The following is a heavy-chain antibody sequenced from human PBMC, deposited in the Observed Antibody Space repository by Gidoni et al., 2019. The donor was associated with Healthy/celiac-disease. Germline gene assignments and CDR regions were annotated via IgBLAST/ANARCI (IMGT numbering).Heavy chain of an antibody. CDR3: ARGRGYCTNGVCRRYYYYYGMDV. CDR2: INHSGST. V-gene: IGHV4-34*01. J-gene: IGHJ6*02. Sequence: QVQLQQWGAGLLNPSETLSLPCAVYCGSLRGYYWSWIRQPPGKGLEWIGEINHSGSTNYNPSLKNRVTISVDTSKNQFSLKLSSVTAADTAVYYCARGRGYCTNGVCRRYYYYYGMDVWGQGTTVTVSS. D-gene: IGHD2-8*01. CDR1: CGSLRGYY.